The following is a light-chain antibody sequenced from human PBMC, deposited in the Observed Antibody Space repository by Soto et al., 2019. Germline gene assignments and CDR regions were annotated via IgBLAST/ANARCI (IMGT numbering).Light chain of an antibody. CDR1: QSVSSY. CDR3: QQRSNWPPWT. V-gene: IGKV3-11*01. Sequence: EIVLTQSPATLSSSPGERATLSCRASQSVSSYLAWYQQKPDQAPRLLIYDASNRATGIPARFSGSGSGTDFTLTISSLEPEDFAVYYCQQRSNWPPWTFGQGTKVEIK. CDR2: DAS. J-gene: IGKJ1*01.